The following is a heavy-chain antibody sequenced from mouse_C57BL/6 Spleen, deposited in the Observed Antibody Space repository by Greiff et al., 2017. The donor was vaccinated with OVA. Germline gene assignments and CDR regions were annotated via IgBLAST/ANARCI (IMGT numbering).Heavy chain of an antibody. Sequence: VQRVESGAELVRPGTSVKVSCKASGYAFTNYLIEWVKQRPGQGLEWIGVINPGSGGTNYNEKFKGKATLTADKSSSTAYMQLSSLTSEDSAVYFCAREGDYDYAWFAYWGQGTLVTVSA. CDR1: GYAFTNYL. CDR3: AREGDYDYAWFAY. D-gene: IGHD2-4*01. CDR2: INPGSGGT. V-gene: IGHV1-54*01. J-gene: IGHJ3*01.